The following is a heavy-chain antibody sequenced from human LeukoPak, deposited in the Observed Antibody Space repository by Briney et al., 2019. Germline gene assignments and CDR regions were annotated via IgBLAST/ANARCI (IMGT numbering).Heavy chain of an antibody. J-gene: IGHJ4*02. CDR1: GFIFSSYG. V-gene: IGHV3-30*02. Sequence: GGSLRLSCAASGFIFSSYGMYWVRQAPGKGLEWVAFIRHDGSIKNYADSVKGRSTISRDNSKNTLYLQMNSLRAEDTAVYYCAKASLADIDYWGQGTLVTVSS. D-gene: IGHD3-16*01. CDR3: AKASLADIDY. CDR2: IRHDGSIK.